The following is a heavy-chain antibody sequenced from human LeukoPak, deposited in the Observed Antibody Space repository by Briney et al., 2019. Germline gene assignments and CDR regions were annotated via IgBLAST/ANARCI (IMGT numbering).Heavy chain of an antibody. D-gene: IGHD3-22*01. J-gene: IGHJ5*02. CDR3: AKGSSGYFVDL. CDR1: GFIFNNYG. CDR2: ISNDGGGT. Sequence: RPGGSLRLSCAASGFIFNNYGLIWVRQAAGKGLEWVSAISNDGGGTNYADFVKGRFTISRDNSKNTLFLQMNSLRAEDTALYYCAKGSSGYFVDLWGQGTLVTVSS. V-gene: IGHV3-23*01.